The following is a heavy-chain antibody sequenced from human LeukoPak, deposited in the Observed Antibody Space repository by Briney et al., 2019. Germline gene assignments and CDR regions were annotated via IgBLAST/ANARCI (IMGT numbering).Heavy chain of an antibody. J-gene: IGHJ3*02. CDR1: GYSFTSYW. D-gene: IGHD3-22*01. CDR3: ARPITTDAFDI. CDR2: IYPGDYDT. Sequence: GESLKISCKGSGYSFTSYWIGWVRPMPGKGLEWMGIIYPGDYDTRYSPSFQGQVTISADKSISTAYLQWSSLKASDTAMYYCARPITTDAFDIWGQGTMVTVSS. V-gene: IGHV5-51*01.